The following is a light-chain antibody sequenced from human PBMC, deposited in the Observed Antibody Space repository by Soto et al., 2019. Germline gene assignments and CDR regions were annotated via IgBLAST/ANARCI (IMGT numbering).Light chain of an antibody. Sequence: EIVLTQSPGTLSLSPGERATLSCRASQSVSSSYLAWYQQKPSQAPRLLIYGASTRDTGIPARFSGSGSGTEFTLTISSLQSEDFAVYYCQQYNNWPFTFGGGTKVDIK. CDR3: QQYNNWPFT. CDR1: QSVSSSY. CDR2: GAS. J-gene: IGKJ4*01. V-gene: IGKV3-15*01.